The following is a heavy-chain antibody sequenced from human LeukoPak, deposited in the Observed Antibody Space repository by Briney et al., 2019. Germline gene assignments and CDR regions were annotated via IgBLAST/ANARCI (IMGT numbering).Heavy chain of an antibody. CDR3: ARAIYYYYGMDV. J-gene: IGHJ6*02. CDR2: MNPNSGNT. V-gene: IGHV1-8*01. Sequence: GASVKVSCKASGYTFTSYDINWVRQATGQGLEWMGWMNPNSGNTGYAQKFQGRVTMTRNTSISTAYMELSSLRSEDTAVYYCARAIYYYYGMDVWGQGTTVTVSS. CDR1: GYTFTSYD.